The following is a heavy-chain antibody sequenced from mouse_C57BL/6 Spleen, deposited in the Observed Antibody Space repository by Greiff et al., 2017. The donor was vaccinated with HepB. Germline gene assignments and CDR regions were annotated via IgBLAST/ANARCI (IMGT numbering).Heavy chain of an antibody. D-gene: IGHD4-1*01. CDR3: ATPLTGTHWYFDV. J-gene: IGHJ1*03. CDR1: GYTFTSYT. CDR2: INPSSGYT. V-gene: IGHV1-4*01. Sequence: VQLQQSGAELARPGASVKMSCKASGYTFTSYTMHWVKQRPGQGLEWIGYINPSSGYTKYNQKFKDKATLTADKSSSTAYMQLSSLTSEDSAVYYCATPLTGTHWYFDVWGTGTTVTVSS.